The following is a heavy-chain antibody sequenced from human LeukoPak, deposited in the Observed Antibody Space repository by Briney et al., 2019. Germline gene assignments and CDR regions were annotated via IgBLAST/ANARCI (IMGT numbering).Heavy chain of an antibody. CDR3: ARERYDILTGYSDLYYYYGMDV. CDR1: GFTFSSYG. J-gene: IGHJ6*02. CDR2: IWYDGSNK. V-gene: IGHV3-33*01. D-gene: IGHD3-9*01. Sequence: GRSLRLFCAASGFTFSSYGMHWVRQAPGKGLEWVAVIWYDGSNKYYADSVKGRFTISRDNSKNTLYLQMNSLRAEDTAVYYCARERYDILTGYSDLYYYYGMDVWGQGTTVTVSS.